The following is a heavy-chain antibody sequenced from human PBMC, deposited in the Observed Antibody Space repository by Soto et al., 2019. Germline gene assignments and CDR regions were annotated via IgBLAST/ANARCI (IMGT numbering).Heavy chain of an antibody. V-gene: IGHV3-23*01. CDR1: GFTFSSYA. D-gene: IGHD2-8*01. J-gene: IGHJ4*01. CDR3: PKVPAMYSEFHC. Sequence: EVQMLESGGGLVQPGGSLRLSCAASGFTFSSYAMSWVRQAPGKGLEWVSAISGSDGSTFYADSVKGRFTISRDDSKNTLYLQFTTLTAVHTAVSHSPKVPAMYSEFHCCGHGTLVTVSS. CDR2: ISGSDGST.